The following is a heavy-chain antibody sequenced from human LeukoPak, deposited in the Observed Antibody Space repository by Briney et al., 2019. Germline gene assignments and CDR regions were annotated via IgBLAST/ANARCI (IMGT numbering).Heavy chain of an antibody. CDR1: GHSISSGYY. V-gene: IGHV4-38-2*01. Sequence: PSETLSLTCAVSGHSISSGYYWGWIRQPPGRGLEWIGTIYYSGGTYHNPSLKSRVTISVDTSKNQFSLRLRSVTAADTAVYYCARTGTGYYFDNWGQGTLVTVSS. D-gene: IGHD1-7*01. CDR3: ARTGTGYYFDN. J-gene: IGHJ4*02. CDR2: IYYSGGT.